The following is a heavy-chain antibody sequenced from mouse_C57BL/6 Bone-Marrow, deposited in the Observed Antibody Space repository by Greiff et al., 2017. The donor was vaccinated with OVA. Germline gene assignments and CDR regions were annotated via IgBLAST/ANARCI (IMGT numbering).Heavy chain of an antibody. CDR2: LDPSDSYT. D-gene: IGHD4-1*02. CDR3: ARPTGFYAMEY. Sequence: VQLQQPGAELVMPGASVKLSCKASVYTFTSYWMHWVKQRPGQGLEWIGELDPSDSYTNYNQKFKGKSTLTVDKSSSTAYMQLSSLTSYDSAVYYCARPTGFYAMEYWGQGTSVTVSS. J-gene: IGHJ4*01. V-gene: IGHV1-69*01. CDR1: VYTFTSYW.